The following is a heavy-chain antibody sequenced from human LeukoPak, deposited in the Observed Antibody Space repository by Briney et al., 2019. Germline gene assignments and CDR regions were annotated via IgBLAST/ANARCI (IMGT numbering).Heavy chain of an antibody. CDR1: GFTFSSYS. J-gene: IGHJ4*02. Sequence: GGSLRLSCAASGFTFSSYSMNWVRQAPGKGLEWVSSISSSSSYIYYADSVKGRFTISRDNAKNSLYLQMNSLRAEDTAVYYCARDRERWELAALDYWGQGTLVTVSS. CDR3: ARDRERWELAALDY. V-gene: IGHV3-21*01. D-gene: IGHD3-10*01. CDR2: ISSSSSYI.